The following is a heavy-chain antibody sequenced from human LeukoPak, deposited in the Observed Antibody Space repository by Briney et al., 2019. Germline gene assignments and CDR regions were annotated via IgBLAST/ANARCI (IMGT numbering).Heavy chain of an antibody. CDR2: ISYDGSNK. J-gene: IGHJ3*02. V-gene: IGHV3-30*04. Sequence: LSLTCAVSGDSFSSYAMHWVRQAPGKGLEWVAVISYDGSNKYYADSVKGRFTISRDNSKNTLYLQMNSLRAEDTAVYYCASEYSSSWYKRNDAFDIWGQGTMVTVSS. D-gene: IGHD6-13*01. CDR1: GDSFSSYA. CDR3: ASEYSSSWYKRNDAFDI.